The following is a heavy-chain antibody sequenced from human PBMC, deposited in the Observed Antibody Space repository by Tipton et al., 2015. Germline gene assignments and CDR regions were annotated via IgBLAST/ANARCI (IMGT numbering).Heavy chain of an antibody. V-gene: IGHV4-4*07. CDR2: IYSSGST. J-gene: IGHJ6*02. D-gene: IGHD4-23*01. Sequence: TLSLTCTVSGDSINGYYWSWIRQPAGKGLEWIGRIYSSGSTNCNPSLKSRITMSVDTSKNQFSLKLSSVTAADTAVYYCVRDAVVTHYYYYGMDVWGQGTTVTVSS. CDR3: VRDAVVTHYYYYGMDV. CDR1: GDSINGYY.